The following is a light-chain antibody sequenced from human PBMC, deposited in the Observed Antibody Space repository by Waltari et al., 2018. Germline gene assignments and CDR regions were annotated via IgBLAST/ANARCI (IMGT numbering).Light chain of an antibody. CDR1: SSDIEGSY. J-gene: IGLJ3*02. CDR3: ATWDDILRTPL. Sequence: QSVLTQPPSASGTPGQRVTISCSGSSSDIEGSYVYWYQQFPGAAPKLLIYRNNQRPSGVPDRLSGSKCGSSASLAISGLRSEDEADYYCATWDDILRTPLFGGGTKLTVL. V-gene: IGLV1-47*01. CDR2: RNN.